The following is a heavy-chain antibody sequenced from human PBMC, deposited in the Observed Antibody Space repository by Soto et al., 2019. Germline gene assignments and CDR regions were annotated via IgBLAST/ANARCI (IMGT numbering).Heavy chain of an antibody. V-gene: IGHV4-34*01. CDR2: ITHSGST. Sequence: SDTLSLTCAVYGGSFSGYSWSWVRQPPGKGLECIGEITHSGSTNYNPSLKSRVTISADTSKNQFSLKLSSVTAADTAVYYCARGRRSFTIFGVVPYYFDFWGQGTLVTVSS. D-gene: IGHD3-3*01. J-gene: IGHJ4*02. CDR1: GGSFSGYS. CDR3: ARGRRSFTIFGVVPYYFDF.